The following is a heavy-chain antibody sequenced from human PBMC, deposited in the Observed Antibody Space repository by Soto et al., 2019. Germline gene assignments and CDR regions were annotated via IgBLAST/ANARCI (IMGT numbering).Heavy chain of an antibody. CDR1: GGTFSSYT. CDR2: IIPILGIA. CDR3: ARDAHGASYNWFDP. Sequence: QVQLVQSGAEVKKPGSSVKVSCKASGGTFSSYTISWVRQAPGQGLEWMGRIIPILGIANYAQKFQGRVTITADKSTSTAYMELSSLRSEDTAVYYCARDAHGASYNWFDPWGQGTLVTVSS. J-gene: IGHJ5*02. V-gene: IGHV1-69*08. D-gene: IGHD3-16*01.